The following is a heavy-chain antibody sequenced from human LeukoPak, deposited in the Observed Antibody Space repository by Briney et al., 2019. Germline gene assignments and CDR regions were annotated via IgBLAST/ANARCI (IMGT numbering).Heavy chain of an antibody. V-gene: IGHV3-64D*06. J-gene: IGHJ4*02. CDR3: VLSPYGEYVGVDY. Sequence: GGTLRLFCSASGFTYSISAMHWVRQAPGKGLEYILAVSDNGVRTYYVDSLKGRFTVSRDNSKNTLYLHLSSLRAEDTAVYYCVLSPYGEYVGVDYWGQGNLVTVSS. CDR1: GFTYSISA. CDR2: VSDNGVRT. D-gene: IGHD3-16*01.